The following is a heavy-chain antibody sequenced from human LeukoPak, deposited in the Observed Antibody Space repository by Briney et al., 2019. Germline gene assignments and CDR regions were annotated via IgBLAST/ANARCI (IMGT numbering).Heavy chain of an antibody. CDR2: INHSGST. J-gene: IGHJ3*02. CDR3: ARRDYVWGSDAFDI. CDR1: GGPFSGYY. D-gene: IGHD3-16*01. Sequence: PSETLSLTCAVYGGPFSGYYWSWIRQPPGKGLEWIGEINHSGSTNYNPSLKSRVTISVDTSKNQFSLKLSSVTAADTAVYYCARRDYVWGSDAFDIWGQGTMVTVSS. V-gene: IGHV4-34*01.